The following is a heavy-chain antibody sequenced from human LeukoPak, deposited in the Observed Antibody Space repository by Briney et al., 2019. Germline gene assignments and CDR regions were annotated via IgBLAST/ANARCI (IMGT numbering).Heavy chain of an antibody. D-gene: IGHD3-22*01. Sequence: ASVKVSCKASGYTFTGYYMHWVRQAPGQGLEWMGWINPNSGGTNYAQKFQGRVTMTRDTSISTAYMELSRLRSDDTAVYYCARXXPPMIVVVESRYWFDPWGQGTLVTVSS. CDR3: ARXXPPMIVVVESRYWFDP. V-gene: IGHV1-2*02. CDR1: GYTFTGYY. CDR2: INPNSGGT. J-gene: IGHJ5*02.